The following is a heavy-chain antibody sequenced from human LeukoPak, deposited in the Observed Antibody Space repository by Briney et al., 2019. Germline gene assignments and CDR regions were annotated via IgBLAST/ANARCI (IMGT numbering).Heavy chain of an antibody. V-gene: IGHV3-9*01. CDR1: GFTFDDYA. J-gene: IGHJ4*02. CDR2: ISWNSGSI. D-gene: IGHD6-19*01. CDR3: AKGAPRGWYYFDY. Sequence: GRSLRLSCAASGFTFDDYAMHWVRQAPGKGLEWVSIISWNSGSIGYADSVKGRFTISRDNAKNSLYLQMNSLRAGDTALYYCAKGAPRGWYYFDYWGQGTLVTVSS.